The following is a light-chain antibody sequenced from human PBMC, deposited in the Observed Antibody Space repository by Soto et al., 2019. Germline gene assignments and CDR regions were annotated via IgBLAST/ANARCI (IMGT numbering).Light chain of an antibody. CDR3: QQYNSWPRT. Sequence: EIVMTQSPATLSVSPGERATLSCRASQSVSTNLAWYQQKPGQAPRLLIFGASTRATDVPARFSGSGSGTEFTLTISSLQSEDFALYYCQQYNSWPRTFGQGTRLEV. CDR2: GAS. J-gene: IGKJ1*01. CDR1: QSVSTN. V-gene: IGKV3-15*01.